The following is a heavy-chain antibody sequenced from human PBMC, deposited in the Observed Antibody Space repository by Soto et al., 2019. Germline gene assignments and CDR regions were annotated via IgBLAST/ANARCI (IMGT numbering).Heavy chain of an antibody. CDR1: GYRFTSYW. CDR2: IFPSDSDT. V-gene: IGHV5-51*01. CDR3: ARKDKSGYFNWFDP. Sequence: PGESLKISCRTSGYRFTSYWIAWVRQMPGKGLEWMGVIFPSDSDTRYSPSFQGQVTISADRSTSTVFLQWASLKASDTAVYFCARKDKSGYFNWFDPWGQGTLVTVSS. J-gene: IGHJ5*02. D-gene: IGHD3-22*01.